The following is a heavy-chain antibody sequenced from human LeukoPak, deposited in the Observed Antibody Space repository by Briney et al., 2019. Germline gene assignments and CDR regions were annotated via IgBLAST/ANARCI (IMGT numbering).Heavy chain of an antibody. D-gene: IGHD3-16*02. Sequence: SETLSLTCAVYGGSFSGYYWSWIRQPPGKGLEWIGEISHSGSTNYNPSLKSRITISVDTSKKKSSLKLSSVTAADTAVYYCARGPIFYDYVWGSYRYNWFDPWGQGTLVTVSS. CDR1: GGSFSGYY. CDR2: ISHSGST. V-gene: IGHV4-34*01. J-gene: IGHJ5*02. CDR3: ARGPIFYDYVWGSYRYNWFDP.